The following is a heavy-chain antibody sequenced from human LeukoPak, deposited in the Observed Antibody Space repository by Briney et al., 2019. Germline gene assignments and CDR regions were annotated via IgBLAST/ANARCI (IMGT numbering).Heavy chain of an antibody. V-gene: IGHV3-53*01. CDR1: GFTVSSNY. J-gene: IGHJ4*02. CDR2: IYSGGST. Sequence: GGSLRLSCAASGFTVSSNYMSWVRQAPGKGLEWVSVIYSGGSTYYADSVKGRFTISRDNSKNTLYLQMNSLRAEDTAVYYCARLGYCSSTSCYNGYWGQGTLVTVSS. CDR3: ARLGYCSSTSCYNGY. D-gene: IGHD2-2*02.